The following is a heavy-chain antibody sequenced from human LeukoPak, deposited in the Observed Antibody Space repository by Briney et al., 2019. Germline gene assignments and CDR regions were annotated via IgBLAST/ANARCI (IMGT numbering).Heavy chain of an antibody. V-gene: IGHV3-73*01. CDR3: IRAIVATISGGMDV. Sequence: GGSLRLSCAASGFTFSGSAMHWVRQASGKGLEWVGRIRSKANSYATAYAASVKGRFAISRDDSKNTAYLQMNSLKTEDTAVYYCIRAIVATISGGMDVWGQGTTVTVSS. CDR2: IRSKANSYAT. CDR1: GFTFSGSA. J-gene: IGHJ6*02. D-gene: IGHD5-12*01.